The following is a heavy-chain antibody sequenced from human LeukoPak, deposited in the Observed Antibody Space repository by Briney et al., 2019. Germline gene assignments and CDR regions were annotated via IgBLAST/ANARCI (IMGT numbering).Heavy chain of an antibody. CDR2: ISSSGGTT. D-gene: IGHD3-3*01. CDR1: GFPFSSYA. CDR3: AKAYDFWSGIDY. Sequence: GGSLRLSCAASGFPFSSYAMGWVRQAPGKGLDWVSGISSSGGTTYYADSVKGRFTISRDNSKNTLYLQMNSLRAEDTAVYYRAKAYDFWSGIDYWGQGTLVTVSS. J-gene: IGHJ4*02. V-gene: IGHV3-23*01.